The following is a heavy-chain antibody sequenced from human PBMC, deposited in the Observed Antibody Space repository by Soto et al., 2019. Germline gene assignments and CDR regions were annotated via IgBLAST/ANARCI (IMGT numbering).Heavy chain of an antibody. CDR2: ISYDGSNK. D-gene: IGHD6-6*01. J-gene: IGHJ4*01. Sequence: GGSLRLSCAASGFTFSSYGMHWVRQAPGKGLEWVAVISYDGSNKYYADSVKGRFTISRDNSKNTLYLQMNSLRAEDTAVYYCAKERYSSSSPDFDYWGHGTLVTVSS. CDR1: GFTFSSYG. V-gene: IGHV3-30*18. CDR3: AKERYSSSSPDFDY.